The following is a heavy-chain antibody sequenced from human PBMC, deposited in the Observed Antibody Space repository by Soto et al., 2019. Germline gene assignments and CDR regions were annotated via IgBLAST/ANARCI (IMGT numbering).Heavy chain of an antibody. Sequence: GGSLRLSCAASGFTVSSNYMSWVRQAPGKGLEWVSVIYSGGSTYYADSVKGRFTISRDNSKNTLYLQMNSLRAEDTAVYYCARERRYCSSTSCYGDIWGQGTLVTVSS. J-gene: IGHJ4*02. D-gene: IGHD2-2*01. CDR2: IYSGGST. CDR1: GFTVSSNY. V-gene: IGHV3-53*01. CDR3: ARERRYCSSTSCYGDI.